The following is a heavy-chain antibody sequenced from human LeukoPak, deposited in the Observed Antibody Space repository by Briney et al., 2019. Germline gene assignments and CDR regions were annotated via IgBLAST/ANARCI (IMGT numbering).Heavy chain of an antibody. CDR1: GGSISSSSYY. Sequence: TASETLSLTCTVSGGSISSSSYYWGWIRQPPGKGLEWIGNIYYSGSTYYNPSLKSRVTISVDTSKSQFSLKLSSVTAADTAVYYCAKFLGNSNYVHNWFDPWGQGTLVTVSS. CDR2: IYYSGST. D-gene: IGHD4-11*01. V-gene: IGHV4-39*07. J-gene: IGHJ5*02. CDR3: AKFLGNSNYVHNWFDP.